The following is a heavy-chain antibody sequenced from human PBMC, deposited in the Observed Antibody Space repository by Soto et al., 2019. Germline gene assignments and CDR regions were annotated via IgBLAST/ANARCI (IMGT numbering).Heavy chain of an antibody. Sequence: SVKVSCKASGGTFSSYTIGWVRQAPGQGLEWMGRIIPILGIANYAQKFQGRVTITADKSTSTAYMELSSLRSEDTAVYYWARDLNLVTSRYYWGKGPLVTVPQ. CDR3: ARDLNLVTSRYY. CDR1: GGTFSSYT. D-gene: IGHD3-3*01. CDR2: IIPILGIA. J-gene: IGHJ4*02. V-gene: IGHV1-69*04.